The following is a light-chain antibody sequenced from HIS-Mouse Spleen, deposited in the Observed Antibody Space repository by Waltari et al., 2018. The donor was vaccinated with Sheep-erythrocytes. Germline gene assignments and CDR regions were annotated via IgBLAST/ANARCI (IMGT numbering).Light chain of an antibody. V-gene: IGKV3-15*01. CDR3: QQYNNWPPWT. CDR1: QSVSSN. CDR2: GAS. Sequence: EIVMTQSPATLSVSPADRATLACRASQSVSSNLAWYQQKPGQAPRPPIYGASTRATGIPARFSGSGSGTEFTLTISSMQSEDFAVYYCQQYNNWPPWTFGQGTKVEIK. J-gene: IGKJ1*01.